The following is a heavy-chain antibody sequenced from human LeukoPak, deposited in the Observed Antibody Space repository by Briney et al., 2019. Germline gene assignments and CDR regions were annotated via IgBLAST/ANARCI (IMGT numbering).Heavy chain of an antibody. CDR1: GFTFSSYA. D-gene: IGHD6-13*01. CDR3: AKDDHIAAAGTVDY. J-gene: IGHJ4*02. Sequence: GGSLRLSCAASGFTFSSYAMSWVRQAPRKGLAWVSAISGSGGSTYYADSVKGRFTISRDKSKNTLYLQMNSLRAEDTAVYYYAKDDHIAAAGTVDYWGQGTLVTVSS. V-gene: IGHV3-23*01. CDR2: ISGSGGST.